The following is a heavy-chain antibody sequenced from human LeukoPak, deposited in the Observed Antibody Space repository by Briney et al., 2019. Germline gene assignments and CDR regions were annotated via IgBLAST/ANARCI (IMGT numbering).Heavy chain of an antibody. D-gene: IGHD3-22*01. CDR3: ARAPMIVVVFPPKLDF. Sequence: ASVKVSCKTSGYTFTGYYMHWVRQAPGQGLEWMGWINPNTGGTNYAQKFQGRVTMTSDTSISTAYMELSSLKSDDTAMYYCARAPMIVVVFPPKLDFWGQGTLVTVSS. CDR1: GYTFTGYY. V-gene: IGHV1-2*02. J-gene: IGHJ4*02. CDR2: INPNTGGT.